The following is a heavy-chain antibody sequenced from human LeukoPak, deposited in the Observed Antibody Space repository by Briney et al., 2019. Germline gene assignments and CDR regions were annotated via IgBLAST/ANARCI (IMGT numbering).Heavy chain of an antibody. J-gene: IGHJ4*02. CDR3: ARARYYGSGTYACFDY. D-gene: IGHD3-10*01. CDR1: GFTFSSYY. V-gene: IGHV3-21*01. CDR2: SSASNYI. Sequence: GGSLRLSCVASGFTFSSYYIHWVRQAPGKGLEWVSSSSASNYIYYADSLKGRFTISRDNAKNSLYLQMNSLRAEDTAVYYCARARYYGSGTYACFDYWGQGTLVTVSS.